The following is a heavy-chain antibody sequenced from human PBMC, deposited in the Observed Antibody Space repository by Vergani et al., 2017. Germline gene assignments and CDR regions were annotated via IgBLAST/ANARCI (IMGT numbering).Heavy chain of an antibody. D-gene: IGHD3-16*02. V-gene: IGHV3-21*01. CDR3: ARAQKFGGVIATRMGFDI. Sequence: EVQLVESGGGLVKPGGSLRLSCAASGFTFSSYSMNWVRQAPGKGLEWVSSISSSSSYIYYADSVKGRFTISRDNAKNSLYLQMNSLRAEDTAVYYCARAQKFGGVIATRMGFDIWGQGTMVTVSS. J-gene: IGHJ3*02. CDR1: GFTFSSYS. CDR2: ISSSSSYI.